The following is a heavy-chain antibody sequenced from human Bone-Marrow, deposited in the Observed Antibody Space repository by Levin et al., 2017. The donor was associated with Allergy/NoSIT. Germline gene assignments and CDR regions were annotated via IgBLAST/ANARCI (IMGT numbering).Heavy chain of an antibody. V-gene: IGHV4-34*01. CDR2: IHHSGST. J-gene: IGHJ2*01. Sequence: SETLSLTCAVYGGSFSDFFWSWIRQPPGKGLEWIGEIHHSGSTNYNPSLKSRVTISVDTSKNQFSLRLRSVIAADTAVYYCARWRQTTLRVSGKNWHFDLWGRGTLVTVSS. D-gene: IGHD6-19*01. CDR3: ARWRQTTLRVSGKNWHFDL. CDR1: GGSFSDFF.